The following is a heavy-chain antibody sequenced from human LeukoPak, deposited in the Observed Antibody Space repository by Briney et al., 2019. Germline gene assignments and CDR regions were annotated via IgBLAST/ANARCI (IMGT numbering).Heavy chain of an antibody. CDR3: ARSRGYYCSAGSCYYPFDY. CDR2: ISSSSSYI. D-gene: IGHD2-15*01. V-gene: IGHV3-21*01. CDR1: GVSFSSYS. J-gene: IGHJ4*02. Sequence: GGSLRLSCAVSGVSFSSYSMNWVRQAPGKGLEWVSSISSSSSYIYYADSVKGRFTISRDNTKKSLYVQMNSLRAEDTAVYYCARSRGYYCSAGSCYYPFDYWGQGTLVTVSS.